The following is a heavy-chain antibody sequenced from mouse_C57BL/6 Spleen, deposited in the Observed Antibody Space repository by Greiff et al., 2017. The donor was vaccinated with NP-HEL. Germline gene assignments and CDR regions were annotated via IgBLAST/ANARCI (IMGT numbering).Heavy chain of an antibody. V-gene: IGHV1-22*01. D-gene: IGHD1-1*01. Sequence: EVQLQQSGPELVKPGASVKMSCKASGYTFTDYNMHWVKQSHGKSLEWIGYINPNNGGTSYNQKFKGKATLTVYKSSSTAYMELRSLTSEDSAVYYCARTGGSREDWFAYWGQGTLVTVSA. CDR1: GYTFTDYN. CDR2: INPNNGGT. J-gene: IGHJ3*01. CDR3: ARTGGSREDWFAY.